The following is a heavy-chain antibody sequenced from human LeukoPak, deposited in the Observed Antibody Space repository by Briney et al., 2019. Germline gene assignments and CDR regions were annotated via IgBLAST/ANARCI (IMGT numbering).Heavy chain of an antibody. D-gene: IGHD3-16*02. CDR2: ISSSSSYI. Sequence: KPGGSLRLSCAASGFTFSSYSMNWVRQAPGKGLEWVSSISSSSSYIYYADSVKGRFTISRDNAKNSLYLQMNSLRAEDTAVYYCARGFFDYVRGSYRSISFDYWGQGTLVTVSS. CDR1: GFTFSSYS. CDR3: ARGFFDYVRGSYRSISFDY. V-gene: IGHV3-21*01. J-gene: IGHJ4*02.